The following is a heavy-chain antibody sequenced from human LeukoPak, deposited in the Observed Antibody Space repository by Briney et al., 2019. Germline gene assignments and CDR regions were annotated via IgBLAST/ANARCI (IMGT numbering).Heavy chain of an antibody. V-gene: IGHV1-18*01. D-gene: IGHD1-26*01. CDR3: ARDTGSSPGDY. CDR1: GYIFTGYG. J-gene: IGHJ4*02. Sequence: ASVKVSCKASGYIFTGYGITWVRQAPGQGLEWMGWISTYNGDTNYAQNLQGRVTMTTDTSTSTAYMDLRSLRSDDTAVYYCARDTGSSPGDYWGQGTLVTVSS. CDR2: ISTYNGDT.